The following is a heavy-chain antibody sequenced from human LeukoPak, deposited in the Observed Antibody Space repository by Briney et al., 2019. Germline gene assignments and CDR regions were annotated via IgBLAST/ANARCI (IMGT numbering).Heavy chain of an antibody. Sequence: ASVKVSCKASGYTFTSYAMHWVRQAPGQRLEWMGWISAYNGNTNYAHKLQGRVTMTTDTSTSTAYMELRSLRSDDTAVYYCARIGYCSSTSCYTGGSYYYYYMDVWGKGTTVTVSS. D-gene: IGHD2-2*02. CDR1: GYTFTSYA. V-gene: IGHV1-18*01. J-gene: IGHJ6*03. CDR2: ISAYNGNT. CDR3: ARIGYCSSTSCYTGGSYYYYYMDV.